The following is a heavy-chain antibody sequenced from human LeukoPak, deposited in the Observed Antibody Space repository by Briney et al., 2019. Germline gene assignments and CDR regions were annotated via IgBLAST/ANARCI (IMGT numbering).Heavy chain of an antibody. D-gene: IGHD3-10*01. CDR1: GFSLSTSGVG. CDR2: IYWNDNK. Sequence: SGPTLVKPTQTLTLTCTFSGFSLSTSGVGVGWIRQPPGKALEWLAVIYWNDNKRYSPALKSRLTITKDTSKNQVVLTMTNMDPVDTATYYCAHRPPYGSGSYYYYAYWGQGTLVTVSS. J-gene: IGHJ4*02. V-gene: IGHV2-5*01. CDR3: AHRPPYGSGSYYYYAY.